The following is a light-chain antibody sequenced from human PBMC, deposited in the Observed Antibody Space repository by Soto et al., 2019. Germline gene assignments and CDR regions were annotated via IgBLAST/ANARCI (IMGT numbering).Light chain of an antibody. Sequence: DIQVTQSPSTLSVSVGDRVTITCGASQTISSWLDWYQKKPGKVPKLLIYAASTLQSGVPSRFSGSGYGTDLTLTISSMQNDDFETYYCQAFKSYSLTFGGGTQVDI. J-gene: IGKJ4*01. CDR1: QTISSW. V-gene: IGKV1-5*01. CDR3: QAFKSYSLT. CDR2: AAS.